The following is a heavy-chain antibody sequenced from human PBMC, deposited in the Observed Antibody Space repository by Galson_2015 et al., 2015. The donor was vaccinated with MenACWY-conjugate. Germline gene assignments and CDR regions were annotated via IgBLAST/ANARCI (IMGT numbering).Heavy chain of an antibody. Sequence: SLRLSCAASGFTFSSYWMSWVRQAPGQGLEWVANIKQDGSEKYYVDSVKGRFTISRDNAKNSLYLQMNSLRAEDTAVYYCARDGFDDYGDPFDYWGQGTLVTVSS. D-gene: IGHD4-17*01. J-gene: IGHJ4*02. V-gene: IGHV3-7*03. CDR2: IKQDGSEK. CDR3: ARDGFDDYGDPFDY. CDR1: GFTFSSYW.